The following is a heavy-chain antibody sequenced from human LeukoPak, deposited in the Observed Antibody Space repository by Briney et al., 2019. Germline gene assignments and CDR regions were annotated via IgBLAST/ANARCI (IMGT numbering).Heavy chain of an antibody. D-gene: IGHD3-22*01. CDR3: ATIFSHYYDSSGYYYRDY. V-gene: IGHV1-24*01. J-gene: IGHJ4*02. Sequence: ASVKVSCKVSGYTLTELSMHWVRQAPGKGLEWMGGFDPEDGETIYAQKFQGRVTMTEDTSTDTAYMELSSLRSEDTAVYYCATIFSHYYDSSGYYYRDYWGQGTLVTVSS. CDR2: FDPEDGET. CDR1: GYTLTELS.